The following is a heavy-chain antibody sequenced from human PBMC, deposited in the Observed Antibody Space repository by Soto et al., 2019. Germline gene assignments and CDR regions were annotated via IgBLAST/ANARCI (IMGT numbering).Heavy chain of an antibody. V-gene: IGHV5-51*01. CDR3: PTLRRVSGPPPADAFDI. D-gene: IGHD2-15*01. Sequence: GESLKISCKGSGYSFTSYWIGWVRQMPGKGLEWMGIIYPGDSDTRYSPSFQGQVTISADKSISTAYLQWSSLKASDTAMYYCPTLRRVSGPPPADAFDIWGQGTMVPVSS. CDR1: GYSFTSYW. J-gene: IGHJ3*02. CDR2: IYPGDSDT.